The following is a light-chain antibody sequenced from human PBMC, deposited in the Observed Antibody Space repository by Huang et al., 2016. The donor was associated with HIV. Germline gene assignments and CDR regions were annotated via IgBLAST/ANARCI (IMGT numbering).Light chain of an antibody. CDR3: QQRGSWPLT. CDR1: QSVAHY. V-gene: IGKV3-11*01. CDR2: DAS. J-gene: IGKJ4*01. Sequence: EIVLTQSPATLSLSPGERATLSCRASQSVAHYLAWYHQKPGQAPRLRIYDASHRATGIPARFSGSGSGTDFTLTISSLEPEYFAVYYCQQRGSWPLTFGGGTKVDI.